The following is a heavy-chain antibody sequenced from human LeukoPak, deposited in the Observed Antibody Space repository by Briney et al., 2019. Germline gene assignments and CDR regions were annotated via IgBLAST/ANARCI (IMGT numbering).Heavy chain of an antibody. J-gene: IGHJ6*02. Sequence: QPGGSLRLSCAASGFTFSSYAMHWVRQAPGKGLEWVAVISYDGSNKYYADSVKGRFTISRDSSKNTLYLQMNSLRVEDTAVYYCARFPGIANVFYYGMDVWGQGTTVTVSS. V-gene: IGHV3-30*14. CDR1: GFTFSSYA. D-gene: IGHD6-13*01. CDR2: ISYDGSNK. CDR3: ARFPGIANVFYYGMDV.